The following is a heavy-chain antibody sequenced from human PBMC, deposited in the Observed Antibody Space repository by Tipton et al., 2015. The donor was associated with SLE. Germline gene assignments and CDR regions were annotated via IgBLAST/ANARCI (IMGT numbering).Heavy chain of an antibody. CDR2: TYNNDRT. D-gene: IGHD1-26*01. Sequence: TLSLTCSVSGVSIRTHYWSWIRQSPGKGLGWSVYTYNNDRTKYNPSLQSRVTVTVDTSENQLSLKLTSVTAADTAVYYCARFHLKSYYEFDSWGQGTLVTVSS. CDR1: GVSIRTHY. CDR3: ARFHLKSYYEFDS. J-gene: IGHJ5*01. V-gene: IGHV4-59*11.